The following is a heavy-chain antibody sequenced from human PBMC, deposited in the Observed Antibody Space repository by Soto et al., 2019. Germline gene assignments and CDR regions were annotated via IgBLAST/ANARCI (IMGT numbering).Heavy chain of an antibody. V-gene: IGHV1-69*06. CDR2: SVPIFGTP. Sequence: QVQLVQSEAEVRKPGSSVKVSCKVSGGSFTTYPISWVRQPPGQGLEWMGASVPIFGTPNYALKFQDRVTFDEDRSTTTISMELRGLKSEDTAVYYCARDFYTITRNKVTYLDHWGRGTLDAVAS. CDR1: GGSFTTYP. J-gene: IGHJ2*01. D-gene: IGHD2-2*02. CDR3: ARDFYTITRNKVTYLDH.